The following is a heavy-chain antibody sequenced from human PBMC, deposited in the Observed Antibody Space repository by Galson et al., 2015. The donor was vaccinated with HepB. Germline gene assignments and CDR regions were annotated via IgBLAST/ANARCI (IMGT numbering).Heavy chain of an antibody. CDR1: GSTFTRYH. J-gene: IGHJ4*02. D-gene: IGHD2-2*01. V-gene: IGHV1-46*01. CDR2: INPSDGGT. CDR3: AREPQRSSTACLDY. Sequence: SVKVSCKASGSTFTRYHVHWVRQAPGQGLDWVGMINPSDGGTVYAQRFQGRVTMTRDTSTTTVYMELSSLSSEDTAVYYCAREPQRSSTACLDYWGQGTLVTVSS.